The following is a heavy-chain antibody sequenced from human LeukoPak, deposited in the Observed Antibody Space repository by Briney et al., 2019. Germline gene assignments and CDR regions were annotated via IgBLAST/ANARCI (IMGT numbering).Heavy chain of an antibody. CDR1: GGSISSSSYY. J-gene: IGHJ4*02. Sequence: NPSETLSLTCTVSGGSISSSSYYWGWIRQPPGKGLEWIGSIYYSGSTYYNPSLKSRVTISVDTSKNQFSLKLSSVTAADTAVYYCARRRRWLQFGSGPFDYWGQGTLVTVSS. CDR3: ARRRRWLQFGSGPFDY. D-gene: IGHD5-24*01. V-gene: IGHV4-39*01. CDR2: IYYSGST.